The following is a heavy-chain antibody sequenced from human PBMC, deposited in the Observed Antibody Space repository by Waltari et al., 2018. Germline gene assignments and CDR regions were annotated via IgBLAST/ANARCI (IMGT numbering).Heavy chain of an antibody. J-gene: IGHJ2*01. D-gene: IGHD2-15*01. Sequence: QVQLQESGPGLVKPSQTLSLTCTVSGGSISSGGYYWSWIRQHPGKGLEWIGYIYYSGSTYYNPSLKRRVTISVYTSKNQFALKLSSVTAADTAVYYCAREGVTVARRFDLCGRGTLVTVSS. V-gene: IGHV4-31*03. CDR1: GGSISSGGYY. CDR3: AREGVTVARRFDL. CDR2: IYYSGST.